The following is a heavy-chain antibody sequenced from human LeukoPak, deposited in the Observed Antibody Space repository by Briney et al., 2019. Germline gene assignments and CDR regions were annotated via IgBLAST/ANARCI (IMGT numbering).Heavy chain of an antibody. Sequence: SVKVSCKASGGTFSSYAISWVRQAPGQGLEWMGGIIPILGIANYAQKFQGRVTITADKSTSTAYMELSSLRSEDTAVYYCAREPALDSSRFSAEKEVDYWGQGTLVTVSS. D-gene: IGHD3-22*01. J-gene: IGHJ4*02. CDR3: AREPALDSSRFSAEKEVDY. V-gene: IGHV1-69*04. CDR1: GGTFSSYA. CDR2: IIPILGIA.